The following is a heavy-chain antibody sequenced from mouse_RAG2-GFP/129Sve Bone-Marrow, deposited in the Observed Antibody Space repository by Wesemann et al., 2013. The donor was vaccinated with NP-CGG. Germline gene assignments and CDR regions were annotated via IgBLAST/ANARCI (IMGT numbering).Heavy chain of an antibody. D-gene: IGHD4-1*02. J-gene: IGHJ4*01. CDR2: NGAT. CDR3: ARIDPNWADYAMDY. V-gene: IGHV1S34*01. Sequence: NGATSYNQKFKGKATFTVDTSSSTAYMQFNSLTSEDSAVYYCARIDPNWADYAMDYWGQGTSVTVSS.